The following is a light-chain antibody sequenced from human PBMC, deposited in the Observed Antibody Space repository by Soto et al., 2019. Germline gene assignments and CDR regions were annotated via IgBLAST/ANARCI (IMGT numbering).Light chain of an antibody. V-gene: IGKV1-5*03. Sequence: DIQMTQSPSTLSASVGARVPITCRASQSISSWLAWYQQKPGKAPKLLIYKASSLESGVPSRFSGSGSGTEFTLTISSLQPDDFATYYCQQYNSYRGTFGQGTKVDIK. CDR1: QSISSW. CDR2: KAS. CDR3: QQYNSYRGT. J-gene: IGKJ1*01.